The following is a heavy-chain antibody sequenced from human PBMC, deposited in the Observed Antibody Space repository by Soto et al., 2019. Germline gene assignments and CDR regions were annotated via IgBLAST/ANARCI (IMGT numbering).Heavy chain of an antibody. J-gene: IGHJ4*02. V-gene: IGHV3-30-3*01. CDR2: ISYDGSNK. Sequence: PGGSLRLSCAASGFTFSTYAMHWVRQAPGKGLEWVAVISYDGSNKYYADSVKGRFTISRDNSKNTLYLQINSLRAEDTAVYYCARAKEVGAPAVDYWGQGTLVTVSS. CDR3: ARAKEVGAPAVDY. CDR1: GFTFSTYA. D-gene: IGHD1-26*01.